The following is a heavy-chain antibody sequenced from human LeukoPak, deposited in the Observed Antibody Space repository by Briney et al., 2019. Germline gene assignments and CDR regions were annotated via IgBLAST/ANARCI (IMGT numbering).Heavy chain of an antibody. Sequence: PGGSLKISCKGSGYSFTSYWIGWGRQIPGKGLEWMGIIYPGDSDTRYSPSFQGQVTISADKSISTAYLQWNSLKASDTAMYYCARRGPVYWYFDLWGRGTLVTVSS. CDR1: GYSFTSYW. V-gene: IGHV5-51*03. D-gene: IGHD3-10*01. CDR2: IYPGDSDT. CDR3: ARRGPVYWYFDL. J-gene: IGHJ2*01.